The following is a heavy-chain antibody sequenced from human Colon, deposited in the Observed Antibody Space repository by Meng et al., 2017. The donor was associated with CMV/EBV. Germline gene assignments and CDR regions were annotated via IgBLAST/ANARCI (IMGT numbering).Heavy chain of an antibody. CDR1: GFIVSTDH. V-gene: IGHV3-66*01. Sequence: GDSLKISCAASGFIVSTDHMSWVRQAPGRGLEWVSVVYSGGSTRYADSVSGRFTLSRDKSKNSLYLQMDSLRAEDTAVYYCVRDRIYDYSTQNFDIWGPGTLVTVSS. D-gene: IGHD4-11*01. CDR3: VRDRIYDYSTQNFDI. J-gene: IGHJ4*02. CDR2: VYSGGST.